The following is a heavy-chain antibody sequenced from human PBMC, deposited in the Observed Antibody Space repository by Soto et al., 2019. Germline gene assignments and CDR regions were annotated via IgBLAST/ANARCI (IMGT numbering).Heavy chain of an antibody. V-gene: IGHV1-18*01. CDR2: FNPANRNT. D-gene: IGHD2-21*02. CDR3: ARVRFGDPFDF. Sequence: ASVKVSCKVSGYTFTNYGINWVRQAPGQGLEWVGWFNPANRNTNYAKKFQDRVSMTTDTSTNPAYMAMRGFRSDDTAVYYFARVRFGDPFDFWGQGTLVSVSS. J-gene: IGHJ4*02. CDR1: GYTFTNYG.